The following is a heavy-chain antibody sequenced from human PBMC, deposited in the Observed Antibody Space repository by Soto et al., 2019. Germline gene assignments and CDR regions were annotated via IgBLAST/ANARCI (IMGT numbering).Heavy chain of an antibody. V-gene: IGHV4-39*01. J-gene: IGHJ4*02. CDR2: IYYSGST. CDR1: GGSISSNGYY. Sequence: SETLSLTCTVSGGSISSNGYYWGWIRQPPGKGLDWIGSIYYSGSTYYNPSLKSRVTISVDTSKNQFSLKLSSVTVADTAVYYCARHVAYSYGYGDYSGQGTQVTVSS. D-gene: IGHD5-18*01. CDR3: ARHVAYSYGYGDY.